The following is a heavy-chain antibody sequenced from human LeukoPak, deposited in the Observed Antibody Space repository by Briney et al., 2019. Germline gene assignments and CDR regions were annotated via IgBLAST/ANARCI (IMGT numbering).Heavy chain of an antibody. D-gene: IGHD3-3*01. V-gene: IGHV3-11*04. J-gene: IGHJ3*02. CDR3: AGPRTIFGVVIIPEDAFDI. Sequence: PGGSLRLSCAASGFTFSDYYMSWIRQAPGKGLEWVSYISSSGSTIYYADSVKGRFTISRDNAKNSLYLQMNSLRAEDTAVYYCAGPRTIFGVVIIPEDAFDIWGQGTMVTVSS. CDR2: ISSSGSTI. CDR1: GFTFSDYY.